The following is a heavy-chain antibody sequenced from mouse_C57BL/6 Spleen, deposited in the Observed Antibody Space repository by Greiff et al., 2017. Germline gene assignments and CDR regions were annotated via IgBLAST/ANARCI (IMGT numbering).Heavy chain of an antibody. J-gene: IGHJ1*03. CDR3: AIWSDWYFDV. CDR2: IHPSDSDT. Sequence: QVHVKQPGAELVKPGASVKVSCKASGYTFTSYWMHWVKQRPGQGLEWIGRIHPSDSDTNYNQKFKGKATLTVDKSSSTAYMQLSSLTSEDSAVXYCAIWSDWYFDVWGTGTTVTVSS. CDR1: GYTFTSYW. V-gene: IGHV1-74*01.